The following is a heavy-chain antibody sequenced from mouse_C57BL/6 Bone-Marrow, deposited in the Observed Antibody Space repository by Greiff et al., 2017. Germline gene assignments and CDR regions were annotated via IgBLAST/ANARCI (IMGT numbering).Heavy chain of an antibody. CDR1: GFTFSSYG. CDR3: ASRRDDGYWAPFAY. CDR2: ISSGGSYT. V-gene: IGHV5-6*02. Sequence: EVNLVESGGDLVKPGGSLKLSCAASGFTFSSYGMSWVRQTPDKRLEWVATISSGGSYTYSPDSVKGRFTISRDNAKNTLYLQMSSLKSEDTAMYYCASRRDDGYWAPFAYWGQGTLVTVSA. J-gene: IGHJ3*01. D-gene: IGHD2-3*01.